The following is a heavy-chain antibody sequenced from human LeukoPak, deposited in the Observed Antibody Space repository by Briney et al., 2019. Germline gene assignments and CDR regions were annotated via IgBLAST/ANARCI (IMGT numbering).Heavy chain of an antibody. CDR3: ARLLGYSYGKDAFDI. Sequence: GGSLRLSCVASRFTFSSYDMHWVRQGTGKGLEWVSAIGTGYDTYYAGSVKGRFTISRENAENSLYLQLNSLRAGDTAVYYCARLLGYSYGKDAFDIWGQGTMVTVSS. CDR1: RFTFSSYD. V-gene: IGHV3-13*01. D-gene: IGHD5-18*01. J-gene: IGHJ3*02. CDR2: IGTGYDT.